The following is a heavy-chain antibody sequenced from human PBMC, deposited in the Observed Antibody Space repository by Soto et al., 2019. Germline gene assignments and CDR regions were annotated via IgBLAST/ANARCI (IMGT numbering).Heavy chain of an antibody. CDR1: GFTFSEYS. V-gene: IGHV3-21*01. Sequence: EVQVVESGGGLVKPGGSLRLSCAASGFTFSEYSFLWVRQAPGKGLEWLSFIANGDNHIFYSGSVKGRFTISRDNAKNSVYLQLNSLRADDSAVYYCARENGRCADACNRGAFDIWGQGTMVTVSS. J-gene: IGHJ3*02. CDR2: IANGDNHI. D-gene: IGHD2-2*01. CDR3: ARENGRCADACNRGAFDI.